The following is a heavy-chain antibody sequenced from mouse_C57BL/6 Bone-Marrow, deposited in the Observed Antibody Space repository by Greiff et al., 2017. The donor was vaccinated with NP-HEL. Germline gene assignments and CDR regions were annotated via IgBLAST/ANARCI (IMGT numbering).Heavy chain of an antibody. V-gene: IGHV1-54*01. J-gene: IGHJ1*03. Sequence: VQLQQSGAELVRPGTSVKVSCKASGYAFTNYLIEWVKQRPGQGLEWIGVINPGSGGTNYNEKFKGKATLTADKSSSTAFMQLSSLTSEDSAVYFCARGAIYYGLYWYFDVWGTGTTVTVTS. CDR3: ARGAIYYGLYWYFDV. CDR1: GYAFTNYL. CDR2: INPGSGGT. D-gene: IGHD1-2*01.